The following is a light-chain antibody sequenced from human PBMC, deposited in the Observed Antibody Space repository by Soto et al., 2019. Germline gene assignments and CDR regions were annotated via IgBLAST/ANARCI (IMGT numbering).Light chain of an antibody. J-gene: IGKJ1*01. V-gene: IGKV3-20*01. Sequence: EIVLTQSPGTLSLSPGDGATLSCRASQSVSSGYLAWYQQKPGQAPRLLIYGASRRATGIPDRFSGSGSGTDFTLSISRLEPEDFAVYWCQHYGNSPTFGQGTKEQIQ. CDR2: GAS. CDR1: QSVSSGY. CDR3: QHYGNSPT.